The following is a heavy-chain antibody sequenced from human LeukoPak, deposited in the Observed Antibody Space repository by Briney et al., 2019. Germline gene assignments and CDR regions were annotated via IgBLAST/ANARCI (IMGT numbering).Heavy chain of an antibody. CDR1: GFTFNDYY. CDR3: ARCHDSSGTLDY. J-gene: IGHJ4*02. Sequence: GGSLRLSCEASGFTFNDYYMSWIRQAPGKGLEWVSYICNSGTLIYYADSVEGRFTISRDNTKNSLFLQMNSLRVEDTAVYYCARCHDSSGTLDYWGQGTLVTVSS. CDR2: ICNSGTLI. D-gene: IGHD3-22*01. V-gene: IGHV3-11*01.